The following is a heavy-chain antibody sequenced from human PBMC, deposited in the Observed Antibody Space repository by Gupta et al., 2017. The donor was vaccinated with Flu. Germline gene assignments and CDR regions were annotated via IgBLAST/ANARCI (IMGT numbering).Heavy chain of an antibody. Sequence: VRQRPGQGLEWVGGFAPSDALATYSPSFQGHVTISADKSISTAYLQWSSLKASDSAIYYCVRRNNYDTIAQWWGQGTLVTVSS. V-gene: IGHV5-51*01. D-gene: IGHD3-22*01. CDR3: VRRNNYDTIAQW. CDR2: FAPSDALA. J-gene: IGHJ4*02.